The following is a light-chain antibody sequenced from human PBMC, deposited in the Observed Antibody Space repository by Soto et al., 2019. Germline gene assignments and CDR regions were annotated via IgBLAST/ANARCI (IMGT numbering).Light chain of an antibody. CDR2: ENT. V-gene: IGLV1-51*02. CDR3: ASWDYSLSAVI. Sequence: QSVLTQPPSVSAAPGQKVTISCSGSSSNIGNNYVSWYQQLPGTAPKLLVYENTKRPSGIPDRFSGSKSGTSATLGITGLQTGDEADYYCASWDYSLSAVIFGGRTKVTVL. CDR1: SSNIGNNY. J-gene: IGLJ2*01.